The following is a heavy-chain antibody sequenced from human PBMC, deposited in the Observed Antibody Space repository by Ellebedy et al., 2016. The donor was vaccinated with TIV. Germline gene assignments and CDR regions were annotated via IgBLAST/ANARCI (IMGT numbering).Heavy chain of an antibody. J-gene: IGHJ4*02. CDR1: GFTFSGYS. Sequence: GESLKISCAASGFTFSGYSMNWVRQAPGKGLEWVSCISGSSSYIFYADSVKGRFTISRDNSKTTLSLQMNSLRAEDTAVYYCAKLAGVHPWYFDYWGQGTLVTVSS. V-gene: IGHV3-21*04. CDR3: AKLAGVHPWYFDY. CDR2: ISGSSSYI. D-gene: IGHD2-15*01.